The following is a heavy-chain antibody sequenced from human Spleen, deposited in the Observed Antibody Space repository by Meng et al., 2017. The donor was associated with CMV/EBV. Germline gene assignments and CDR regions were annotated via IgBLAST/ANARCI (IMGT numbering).Heavy chain of an antibody. CDR3: ARVLWFSFDI. J-gene: IGHJ3*02. D-gene: IGHD3/OR15-3a*01. CDR2: INPNTGDT. Sequence: ASVKVSCKASGYTFSGNYIYWVRQAPGQGLAWMGWINPNTGDTNYTQKFQGRVTMTRDTSINTAYMELSGLRSDDTAVYFCARVLWFSFDIWGQGTVVTVSS. V-gene: IGHV1-2*02. CDR1: GYTFSGNY.